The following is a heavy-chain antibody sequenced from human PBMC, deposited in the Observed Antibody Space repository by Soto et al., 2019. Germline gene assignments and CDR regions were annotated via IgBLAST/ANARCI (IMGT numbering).Heavy chain of an antibody. J-gene: IGHJ5*01. Sequence: PGGSLRLSCAASGFTFRNYAMTWVRQTPGKGLECVSVISGTGFGTYYADSVKGRFIVSRDNSKDTVFLQMNSLRVEDTAVYYCAKRKWDCVDGGCYPNFDSWGQGTQVTVSS. CDR3: AKRKWDCVDGGCYPNFDS. CDR2: ISGTGFGT. CDR1: GFTFRNYA. V-gene: IGHV3-23*01. D-gene: IGHD2-15*01.